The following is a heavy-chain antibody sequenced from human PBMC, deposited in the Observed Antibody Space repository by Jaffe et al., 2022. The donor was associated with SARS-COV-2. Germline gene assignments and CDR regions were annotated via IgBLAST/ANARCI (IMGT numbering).Heavy chain of an antibody. V-gene: IGHV3-11*01. J-gene: IGHJ6*02. CDR3: ARDGLRQWELEGVVYYYYGMDV. CDR2: ISSSGSTI. D-gene: IGHD1-26*01. Sequence: QVQLVESGGGLVKPGGSLRLSCAASGFTFSDYYMSWIRQAPGKGLEWVSYISSSGSTIYYADSVKGRFTISRDNAKNSLYLQMNSLRAEDTAVYYCARDGLRQWELEGVVYYYYGMDVWGQGTTVTVSS. CDR1: GFTFSDYY.